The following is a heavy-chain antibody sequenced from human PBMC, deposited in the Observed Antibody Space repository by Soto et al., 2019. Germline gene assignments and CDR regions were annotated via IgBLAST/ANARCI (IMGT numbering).Heavy chain of an antibody. CDR1: GFTVSSNY. V-gene: IGHV3-53*01. D-gene: IGHD4-17*01. Sequence: GGSLRLSCAASGFTVSSNYMSWVRQAPGKGLEWVSVIYSGGSTYYADSVKGRFTISRDNSKNTLYLQMNSLRAEDTAVYYCARYLLFDYGGNSAYYYYGMDVWGQGTTVTVSS. J-gene: IGHJ6*02. CDR3: ARYLLFDYGGNSAYYYYGMDV. CDR2: IYSGGST.